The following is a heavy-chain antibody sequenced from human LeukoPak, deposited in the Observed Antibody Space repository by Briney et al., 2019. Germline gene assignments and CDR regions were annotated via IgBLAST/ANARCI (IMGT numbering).Heavy chain of an antibody. CDR2: IYHSGNN. V-gene: IGHV4-39*07. CDR3: AREGATNFDY. Sequence: PSQTLSLTCTVSGGSISSGSYYWSWIRQPPGKGLEWIGSIYHSGNNYYNPSLKSRVTISVDTSKNQFSLKLSSVTAADTAVYYCAREGATNFDYWGQGTLVTVSS. CDR1: GGSISSGSYY. J-gene: IGHJ4*02. D-gene: IGHD1-26*01.